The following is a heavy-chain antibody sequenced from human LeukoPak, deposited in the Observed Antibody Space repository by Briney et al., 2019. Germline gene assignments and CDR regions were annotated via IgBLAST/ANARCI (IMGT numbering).Heavy chain of an antibody. CDR2: INPNSGGT. D-gene: IGHD6-13*01. CDR3: ARVGYRRAATDFDY. V-gene: IGHV1-2*02. Sequence: ASVKVSCKASGYTFTGYYMHWVRQAPGQGLEWMGWINPNSGGTNYAQKFQGRVTTTRDTSISTAYMELSRLRSDDTAVYYCARVGYRRAATDFDYWGQGTLVTVSS. J-gene: IGHJ4*02. CDR1: GYTFTGYY.